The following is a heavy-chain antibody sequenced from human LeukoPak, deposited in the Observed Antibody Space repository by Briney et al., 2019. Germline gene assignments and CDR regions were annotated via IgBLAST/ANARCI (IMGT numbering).Heavy chain of an antibody. J-gene: IGHJ4*02. CDR2: ISITGDT. Sequence: PGGSLRLSCAATGFTFNTHAMTWVRQAPGKGLEWVSAISITGDTHYAGSVKGRFTISRDNSKNTLYLQMNSLRAEDTAVYYCAKEIRPNDYWGQGTRVTVSP. V-gene: IGHV3-23*01. CDR3: AKEIRPNDY. D-gene: IGHD3-10*01. CDR1: GFTFNTHA.